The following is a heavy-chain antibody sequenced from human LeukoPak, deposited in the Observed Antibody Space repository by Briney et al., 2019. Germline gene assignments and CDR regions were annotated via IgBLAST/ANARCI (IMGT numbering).Heavy chain of an antibody. CDR2: INPDSGDT. CDR3: ARGPAAAGMKFDP. Sequence: ASVKVSCKGSGYTFAGYYIHWVRQAPGQGLEWMGWINPDSGDTNCAQKFQDRVTLTRDTSISTAYMELSRLRSDDTAVYFCARGPAAAGMKFDPWGQGTLVTVSS. J-gene: IGHJ5*02. CDR1: GYTFAGYY. D-gene: IGHD6-13*01. V-gene: IGHV1-2*02.